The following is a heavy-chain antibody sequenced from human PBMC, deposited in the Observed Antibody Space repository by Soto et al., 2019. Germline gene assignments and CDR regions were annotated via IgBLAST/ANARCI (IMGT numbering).Heavy chain of an antibody. CDR1: GYTFTSYD. J-gene: IGHJ4*02. CDR3: ARWVGYCSGGSCFPPDY. V-gene: IGHV1-8*01. Sequence: GASVKVSCKASGYTFTSYDINWVRQATGQGLEWMGWMNPNSGNTGYAQKFQGRVTMTRNTSISTAYMELSSLRSEDTAVYYCARWVGYCSGGSCFPPDYWGQGTLVTVS. CDR2: MNPNSGNT. D-gene: IGHD2-15*01.